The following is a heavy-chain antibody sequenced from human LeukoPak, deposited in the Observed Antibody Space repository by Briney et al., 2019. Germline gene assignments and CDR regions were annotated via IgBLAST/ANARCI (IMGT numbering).Heavy chain of an antibody. D-gene: IGHD6-6*01. Sequence: SETLSLTCTVSGGSISSYYWSWIRQPPGKGLEWIGYIYYSGSTNYNPSLRSRVTISVDTSENQFSLRLSSVTAADTAVYYCAGIRLAARSYYFDYWGQGTLVTVSS. CDR2: IYYSGST. CDR1: GGSISSYY. J-gene: IGHJ4*02. CDR3: AGIRLAARSYYFDY. V-gene: IGHV4-59*08.